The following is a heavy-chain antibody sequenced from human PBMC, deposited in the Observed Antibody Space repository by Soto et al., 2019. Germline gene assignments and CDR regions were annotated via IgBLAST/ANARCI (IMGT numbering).Heavy chain of an antibody. V-gene: IGHV3-23*01. CDR3: AKDVQWLTSFDY. CDR2: ISGSGGTT. CDR1: GFTFSSYD. J-gene: IGHJ4*02. D-gene: IGHD6-19*01. Sequence: EVQLLESGGGMVQPGGSLRLSCAASGFTFSSYDMAWVRQAPGKGLEWVSTISGSGGTTYYADSVKGRLTISRDNSKNTLFPHMNSLIAEDTAVYYCAKDVQWLTSFDYWGQGTLVTVSS.